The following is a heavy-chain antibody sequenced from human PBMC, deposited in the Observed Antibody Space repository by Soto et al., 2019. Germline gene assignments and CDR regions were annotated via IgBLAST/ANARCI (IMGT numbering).Heavy chain of an antibody. J-gene: IGHJ4*02. V-gene: IGHV4-61*01. CDR1: GGSVSRASSY. D-gene: IGHD1-26*01. Sequence: AADSLASTCAVFGGSVSRASSYWCCIRQPPGKGLEWIGYIYYSGSTTYNNSLKSRVTISVDTSKNQFSLKLSSVTAADTAVYYCARDGSEWDYVDDWGQGTLVPVS. CDR2: IYYSGST. CDR3: ARDGSEWDYVDD.